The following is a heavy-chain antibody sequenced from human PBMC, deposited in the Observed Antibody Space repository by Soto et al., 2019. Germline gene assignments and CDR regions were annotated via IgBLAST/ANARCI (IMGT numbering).Heavy chain of an antibody. D-gene: IGHD2-15*01. CDR2: IYSGGST. CDR3: ARALGTPLPNWFDP. V-gene: IGHV3-53*01. CDR1: GFTVSSNY. J-gene: IGHJ5*02. Sequence: PGGSLRLSCAASGFTVSSNYMSWVRQAPGKGLEWVSVIYSGGSTYYADSVKGRFTISRDNSKNTLYLQMNSLRAEDTAVYYCARALGTPLPNWFDPWGQGTLVTVSS.